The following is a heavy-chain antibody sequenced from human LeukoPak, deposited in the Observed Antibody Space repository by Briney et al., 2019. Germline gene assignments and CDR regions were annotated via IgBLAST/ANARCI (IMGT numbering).Heavy chain of an antibody. V-gene: IGHV4-34*01. CDR2: INHSGST. D-gene: IGHD6-13*01. CDR3: ARVGYSSSY. CDR1: GGSFSGYY. Sequence: PSETLSLTCAVYGGSFSGYYWSWIRQPPGKGLEWIGEINHSGSTNYNPSLKSRVTISVDTSKNQFSLKLSSVTAADTAVYYCARVGYSSSYWGQGTLVTVSS. J-gene: IGHJ4*02.